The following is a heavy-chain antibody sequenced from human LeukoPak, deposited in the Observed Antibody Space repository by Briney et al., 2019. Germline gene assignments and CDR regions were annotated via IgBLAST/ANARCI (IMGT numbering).Heavy chain of an antibody. CDR3: AAIVANAFDI. D-gene: IGHD3-22*01. J-gene: IGHJ3*02. CDR1: GFTFTSSG. Sequence: SVKVSCKASGFTFTSSGVQWVRQARGQRLEWIGWIVVGSGNTNYAQKFQERVTITRDMSTSTAYMELSSLRSEDTAVYYCAAIVANAFDIWGQGTMVTVSS. V-gene: IGHV1-58*01. CDR2: IVVGSGNT.